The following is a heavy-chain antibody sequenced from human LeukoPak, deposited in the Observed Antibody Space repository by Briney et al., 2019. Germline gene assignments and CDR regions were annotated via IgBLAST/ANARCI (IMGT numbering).Heavy chain of an antibody. CDR3: ARGSYSSSWYPRNDFDY. V-gene: IGHV1-8*01. Sequence: ASVKVSCKASGYTFTSYDINWVRQATGQGLEWMGWMNPNSGNTGYAQKFQGRVTMTRNTSISTAYMELSSLRSGDTAVYYCARGSYSSSWYPRNDFDYWGQGTLVTVSS. CDR1: GYTFTSYD. D-gene: IGHD6-13*01. J-gene: IGHJ4*02. CDR2: MNPNSGNT.